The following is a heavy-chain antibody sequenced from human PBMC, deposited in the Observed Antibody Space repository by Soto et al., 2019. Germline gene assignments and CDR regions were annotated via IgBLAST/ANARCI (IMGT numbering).Heavy chain of an antibody. CDR2: IDPSDSYT. CDR3: ARASEGEHPLDV. V-gene: IGHV5-10-1*01. J-gene: IGHJ6*02. CDR1: GCSFTSYW. Sequence: GESLKISCKGSGCSFTSYWISWVRQMPGKGLEWMGRIDPSDSYTNYSPSFQGHVTISADKSISTAYLQWSSLKASDTAMYYCARASEGEHPLDVWGQGTTVTSP.